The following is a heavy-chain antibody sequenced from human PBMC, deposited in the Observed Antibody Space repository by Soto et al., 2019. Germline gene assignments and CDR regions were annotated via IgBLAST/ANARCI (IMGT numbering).Heavy chain of an antibody. CDR2: IIPIFGTA. CDR1: GGTFSSYA. Sequence: SVKVSCKASGGTFSSYAISWVRQAPGQGLEWMGGIIPIFGTANYAQKFQGRVTITADESTSTAYMELSSLRSEDTAVYYCARGRIVVVTATYYYYYGMDVWGQGTTVTVS. V-gene: IGHV1-69*13. CDR3: ARGRIVVVTATYYYYYGMDV. D-gene: IGHD2-21*02. J-gene: IGHJ6*02.